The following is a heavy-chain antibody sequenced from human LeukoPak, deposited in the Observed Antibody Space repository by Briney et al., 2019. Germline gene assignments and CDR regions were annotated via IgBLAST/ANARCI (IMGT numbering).Heavy chain of an antibody. Sequence: WIRQPPGKGLEWIGSIYYSGSTYYNPSLKSRVTISVDTSKNQFSLKLSSVTAADTAVYYCAREISVVTEDWFDPWGQGTLVTVSS. CDR3: AREISVVTEDWFDP. V-gene: IGHV4-39*07. J-gene: IGHJ5*02. D-gene: IGHD4-23*01. CDR2: IYYSGST.